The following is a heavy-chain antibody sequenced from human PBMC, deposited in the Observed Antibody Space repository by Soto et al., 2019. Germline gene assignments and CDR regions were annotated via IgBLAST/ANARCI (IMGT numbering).Heavy chain of an antibody. Sequence: QVQLVESGGGVVQPGRSLRLACAASGFTVSGYAMHWVRQAPGKGLEGVAVITYDGGNIYYADSVKGRFTISRDNSQNTLYLQMNSLRHEDTAVYYCAREWVLEHPAGGNWGQGTLVTVSS. CDR1: GFTVSGYA. CDR2: ITYDGGNI. V-gene: IGHV3-30-3*01. CDR3: AREWVLEHPAGGN. D-gene: IGHD1-1*01. J-gene: IGHJ4*02.